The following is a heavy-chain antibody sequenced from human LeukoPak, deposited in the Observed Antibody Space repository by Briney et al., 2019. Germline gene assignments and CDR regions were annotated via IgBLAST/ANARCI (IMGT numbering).Heavy chain of an antibody. CDR2: IRYDGSNK. CDR3: AKDITGSYYYYMDV. D-gene: IGHD1-20*01. CDR1: GFTFSSYG. J-gene: IGHJ6*03. Sequence: GGSLRLSCAASGFTFSSYGMHWVRQAPGKGLEWVAFIRYDGSNKYYADSVKGRFTISRDNSKNTLYLQMNSLRAEDTAVYYCAKDITGSYYYYMDVWGKGTTVTISS. V-gene: IGHV3-30*02.